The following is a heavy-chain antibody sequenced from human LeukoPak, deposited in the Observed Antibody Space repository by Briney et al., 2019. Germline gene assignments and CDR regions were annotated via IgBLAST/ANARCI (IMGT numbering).Heavy chain of an antibody. Sequence: ASEKVSCTASGYTFTSYGISWVRQAPGHGLEGMGWISAYSGNTNYPQKLQGRVTMTTDTSTSTAYMGLRSLRSDDTAVYYCARDKKAYGVTPVYYYYGMDVWGQGTTVTVSS. CDR3: ARDKKAYGVTPVYYYYGMDV. CDR1: GYTFTSYG. V-gene: IGHV1-18*01. CDR2: ISAYSGNT. J-gene: IGHJ6*02. D-gene: IGHD2-8*01.